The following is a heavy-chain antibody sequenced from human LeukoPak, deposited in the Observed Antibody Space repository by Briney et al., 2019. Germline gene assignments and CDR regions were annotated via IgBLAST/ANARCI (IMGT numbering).Heavy chain of an antibody. CDR1: GFTFSSYA. D-gene: IGHD3-22*01. CDR2: ISYDGSNK. J-gene: IGHJ4*02. V-gene: IGHV3-30-3*01. CDR3: AKDKGGTYYYDSSGYLFDY. Sequence: GGSLRLSCAASGFTFSSYAMHWVRQAPGKGLEWVAVISYDGSNKYYADSVKGRFTISRDNSKNTLYLQMNSLRAEDTAVYYCAKDKGGTYYYDSSGYLFDYWGQGTLVTVSS.